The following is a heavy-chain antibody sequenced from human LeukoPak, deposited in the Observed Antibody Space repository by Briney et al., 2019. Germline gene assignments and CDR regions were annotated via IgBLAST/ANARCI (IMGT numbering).Heavy chain of an antibody. CDR3: AKDYSSGWYGVGYFDY. V-gene: IGHV3-30*18. J-gene: IGHJ4*02. D-gene: IGHD6-19*01. CDR1: GFTFSNYA. Sequence: GRSLRLSCVASGFTFSNYAMHWVRQAPGKGLEWVAVISDDGSNNYYADSVKGRFTISRDNSKNTLFLQVKSLRAEDTAVYYCAKDYSSGWYGVGYFDYWGQGTLVTVSS. CDR2: ISDDGSNN.